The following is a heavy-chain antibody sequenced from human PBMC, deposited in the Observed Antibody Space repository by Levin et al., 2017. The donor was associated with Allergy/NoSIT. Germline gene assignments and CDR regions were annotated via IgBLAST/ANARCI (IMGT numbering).Heavy chain of an antibody. J-gene: IGHJ4*02. CDR2: ISTDNGNT. D-gene: IGHD1-1*01. Sequence: ASVKVSCKASGYTFTSYGLSWVRQAPGQGLEWMGWISTDNGNTHYAQNLQGRVTMTTDTSTSTAYMELRSLTSDDTAVYYCARDVVILTTTGGIDYWGQGTLVTVSS. V-gene: IGHV1-18*01. CDR3: ARDVVILTTTGGIDY. CDR1: GYTFTSYG.